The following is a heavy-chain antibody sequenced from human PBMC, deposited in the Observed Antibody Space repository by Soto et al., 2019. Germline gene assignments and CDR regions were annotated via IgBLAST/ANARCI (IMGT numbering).Heavy chain of an antibody. CDR1: GFTFSTFG. Sequence: PGGSLRLSCAASGFTFSTFGMHWVRQTPGKGLERVAFVSYDGSTKYYADSVTGRFSMSRDNLRNTIYLEMSSLRIEDSAVYHCVKEGEAYISSWYDYWGQGTLVTVSS. V-gene: IGHV3-30*18. D-gene: IGHD6-13*01. J-gene: IGHJ4*02. CDR3: VKEGEAYISSWYDY. CDR2: VSYDGSTK.